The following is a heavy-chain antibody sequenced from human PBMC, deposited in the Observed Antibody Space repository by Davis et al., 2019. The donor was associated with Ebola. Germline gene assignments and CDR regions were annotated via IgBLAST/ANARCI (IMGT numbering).Heavy chain of an antibody. Sequence: AASVKVSCKASGYTFTGYYMHWVRQAPGQGLEWMGRINSNSGGTNYAQKFQGRVTMTRDTSISTAYMELSRLRSDDTAVYYCARVARITMVRGVITLDGMDVWGKGTTVTVSS. J-gene: IGHJ6*04. CDR1: GYTFTGYY. CDR2: INSNSGGT. V-gene: IGHV1-2*06. CDR3: ARVARITMVRGVITLDGMDV. D-gene: IGHD3-10*01.